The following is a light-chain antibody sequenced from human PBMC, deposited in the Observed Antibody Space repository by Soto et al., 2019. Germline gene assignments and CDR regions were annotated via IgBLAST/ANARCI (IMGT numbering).Light chain of an antibody. V-gene: IGLV2-23*01. J-gene: IGLJ2*01. CDR2: EGS. CDR1: SSDVGGYNL. CDR3: CSYAGSSPRVV. Sequence: QSALTQPASVSGSPGQSITISCTGTSSDVGGYNLVSWYQQHPGKAPKLMIYEGSKRPSGVSNRFSGSKSGNTASLTISGLQAEDEADYYCCSYAGSSPRVVFGGGTKVTVL.